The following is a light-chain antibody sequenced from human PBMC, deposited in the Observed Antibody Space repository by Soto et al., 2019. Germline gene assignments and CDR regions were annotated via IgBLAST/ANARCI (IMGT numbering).Light chain of an antibody. CDR2: EAS. Sequence: DIPMTQSPSSLSASVGDRVTITCQASQDITNDLNWYHQKPGKAPKVLIYEASNLKTGVPSRFSGSGSGTDFTFTISSLQPEDIATYFCQQYDNVPLTFGGGTKVEIK. CDR3: QQYDNVPLT. V-gene: IGKV1-33*01. CDR1: QDITND. J-gene: IGKJ4*01.